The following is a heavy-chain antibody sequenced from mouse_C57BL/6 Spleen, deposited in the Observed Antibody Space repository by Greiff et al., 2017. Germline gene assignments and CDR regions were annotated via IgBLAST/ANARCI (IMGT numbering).Heavy chain of an antibody. CDR1: GYAFSSSW. V-gene: IGHV1-82*01. D-gene: IGHD1-1*01. CDR2: IYPGDGDT. CDR3: ARYPYYGSRLYFDV. Sequence: QVQLQQSGPELVKPGASVKISCKASGYAFSSSWMNWVKQRPGKGLEWIGRIYPGDGDTNYNGKFKGKATLTADKSSSTAYMQLSSLTSEDSAVYFCARYPYYGSRLYFDVWGTGTTVTVSS. J-gene: IGHJ1*03.